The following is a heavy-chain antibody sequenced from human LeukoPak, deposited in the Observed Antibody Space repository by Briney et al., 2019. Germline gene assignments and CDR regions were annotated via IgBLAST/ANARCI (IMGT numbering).Heavy chain of an antibody. CDR2: IYYSGST. CDR1: GGSISSSSYY. V-gene: IGHV4-39*01. J-gene: IGHJ3*02. Sequence: SETLSLTCTVSGGSISSSSYYWGWIRQPPGKGLEWIGSIYYSGSTYYNPSLKSRVTISVDTSKNQFSLKLSSVTAADTAVYYCARPGRCTNGVCYGRKYAFDIWGQGTMVTVSS. D-gene: IGHD2-8*01. CDR3: ARPGRCTNGVCYGRKYAFDI.